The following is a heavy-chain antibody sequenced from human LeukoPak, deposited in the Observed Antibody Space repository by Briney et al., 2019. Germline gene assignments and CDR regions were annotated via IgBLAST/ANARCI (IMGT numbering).Heavy chain of an antibody. CDR2: INHSGGT. CDR1: GGSFSGYY. Sequence: SETLSLTCAVYGGSFSGYYWTWIRQPPGKGLEWIGEINHSGGTNYNPSLKGRFTISVDTSKNQFSLKLSSVTAADTALYFCARLYSYGPATQYYYYYYMDVWGKGTTVTVSS. CDR3: ARLYSYGPATQYYYYYYMDV. J-gene: IGHJ6*03. V-gene: IGHV4-34*01. D-gene: IGHD5-18*01.